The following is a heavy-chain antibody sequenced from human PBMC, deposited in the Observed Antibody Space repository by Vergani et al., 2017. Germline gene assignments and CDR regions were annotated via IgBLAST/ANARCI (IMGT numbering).Heavy chain of an antibody. Sequence: QVQLVESGGGVVQPGRSLRLSCAASGFTFSSYAMHWVRQAPGKGLEWVAVISYDGSNKYYADSVKGRFTISRDNAKNSLYLQMNSLRAEDTAVYYCASIVATIPYWGQGTLVTVSS. V-gene: IGHV3-30-3*01. D-gene: IGHD5-12*01. CDR1: GFTFSSYA. CDR3: ASIVATIPY. CDR2: ISYDGSNK. J-gene: IGHJ4*02.